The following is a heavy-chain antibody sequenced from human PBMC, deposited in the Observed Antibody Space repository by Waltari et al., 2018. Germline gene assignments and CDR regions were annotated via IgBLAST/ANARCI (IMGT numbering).Heavy chain of an antibody. V-gene: IGHV4-59*12. J-gene: IGHJ4*02. CDR3: ASPTYLLY. D-gene: IGHD3-10*01. Sequence: QVQLQESGPGLVKPSETLSLTCSVSGGSISSDYWSWIRQSPGKGLEWIGYIYGGRGTTTYNPSLKSRVTLSTDRSKNQFSLKLSSVTAADTAVYYCASPTYLLYWGQGVLVTVSS. CDR2: IYGGRGTT. CDR1: GGSISSDY.